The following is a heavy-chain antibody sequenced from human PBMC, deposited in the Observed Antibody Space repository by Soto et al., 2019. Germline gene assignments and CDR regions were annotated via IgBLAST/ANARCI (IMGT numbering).Heavy chain of an antibody. Sequence: EVQLVESGGGLVQPGGSLRVSCAASGFTFSSYWMHWVRQAPGKGLVWVSRINSDGSSTNYADSVKGRFTISRDNAKNTLYLQMNILRAEDTAVYYCGRDWRTGGPDYWGQGNLVTVSS. J-gene: IGHJ4*02. CDR3: GRDWRTGGPDY. V-gene: IGHV3-74*01. CDR2: INSDGSST. CDR1: GFTFSSYW. D-gene: IGHD3-3*01.